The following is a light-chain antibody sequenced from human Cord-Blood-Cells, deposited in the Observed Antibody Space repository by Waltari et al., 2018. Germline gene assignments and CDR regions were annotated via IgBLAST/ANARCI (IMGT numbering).Light chain of an antibody. V-gene: IGKV3-20*01. Sequence: EIVLTQSPGTLSLSPGERATLSCRASQSVSSSYLAWYQQKPGQAPRLLIYGASSRATGIPGRFSGSGSGTDFTLTISRLEPEDFAVYYCQQYGSSPYTFGQGIKLEIK. CDR3: QQYGSSPYT. J-gene: IGKJ2*01. CDR1: QSVSSSY. CDR2: GAS.